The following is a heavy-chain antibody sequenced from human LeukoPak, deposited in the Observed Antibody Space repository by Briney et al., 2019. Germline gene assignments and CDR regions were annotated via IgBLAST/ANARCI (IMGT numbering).Heavy chain of an antibody. D-gene: IGHD5-24*01. Sequence: ASVKVSCKAPGGTFSSYAISWVRQAPGQGLEWMGRIIPILGIANYAQKFQGRVTITADKSTSTAYMELSSLRSEDTAVYYCARGSRGRDGTHYWGQGTLVTVSS. CDR3: ARGSRGRDGTHY. V-gene: IGHV1-69*04. J-gene: IGHJ4*02. CDR1: GGTFSSYA. CDR2: IIPILGIA.